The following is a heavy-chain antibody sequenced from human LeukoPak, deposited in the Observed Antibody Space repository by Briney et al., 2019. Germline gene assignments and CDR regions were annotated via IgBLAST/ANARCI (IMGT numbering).Heavy chain of an antibody. J-gene: IGHJ6*03. CDR3: ARAPSWYYYMDV. CDR2: INPNSGGT. CDR1: GYTFTGYY. V-gene: IGHV1-2*02. Sequence: ASVKVSCKASGYTFTGYYMHWVRQAPGQGLEWMGWINPNSGGTNYAQKFQGRATMTRDTSISTAYMELSRLRSDDTAVYYCARAPSWYYYMDVWGKGTTVTVSS.